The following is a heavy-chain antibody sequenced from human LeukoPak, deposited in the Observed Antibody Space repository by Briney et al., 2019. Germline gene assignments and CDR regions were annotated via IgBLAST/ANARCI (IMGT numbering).Heavy chain of an antibody. CDR1: GFTFSNYA. V-gene: IGHV3-23*01. CDR2: ISGSGGGT. J-gene: IGHJ4*02. Sequence: PGGSLRLSCAASGFTFSNYAITWVRQAPGKGLEWVSAISGSGGGTKYADSVKGRFTISRDNSKNTLYLQPNSLRAEDTAVYYCAKVQAASSGWYFDYWGQGTLVTVSS. D-gene: IGHD6-19*01. CDR3: AKVQAASSGWYFDY.